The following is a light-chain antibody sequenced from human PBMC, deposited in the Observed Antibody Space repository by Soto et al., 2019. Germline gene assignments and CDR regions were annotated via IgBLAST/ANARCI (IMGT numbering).Light chain of an antibody. CDR3: SSYTSSSKVV. J-gene: IGLJ2*01. V-gene: IGLV2-18*02. Sequence: QSALTQPPSVSGSPGQSVTISCTGTSSDVGSYNRVSWYQKPPGTAPKLMIYEVSNRPSGVPDRFSGSKSGNTASLTVSGLQAEDEADYYSSSYTSSSKVVFGGGTKLTVL. CDR2: EVS. CDR1: SSDVGSYNR.